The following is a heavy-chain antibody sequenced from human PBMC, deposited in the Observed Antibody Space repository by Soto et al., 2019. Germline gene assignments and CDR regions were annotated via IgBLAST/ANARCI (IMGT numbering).Heavy chain of an antibody. CDR3: ASRTIVVVASSAFDI. J-gene: IGHJ3*02. V-gene: IGHV1-69*02. D-gene: IGHD2-15*01. CDR2: IIPILGIA. CDR1: GGTFSSYT. Sequence: SVKVSCKASGGTFSSYTISWVRQAPGQGLGWMGRIIPILGIANYAQKFQGRVTITADKSTSTAYMELSSLRSEDTAVYYCASRTIVVVASSAFDIWGQGTMVTVSS.